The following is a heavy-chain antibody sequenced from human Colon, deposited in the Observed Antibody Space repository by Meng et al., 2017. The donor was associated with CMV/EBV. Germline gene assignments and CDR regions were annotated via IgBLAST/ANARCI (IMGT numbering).Heavy chain of an antibody. CDR2: INPNSGGT. J-gene: IGHJ4*02. CDR3: ARGRGIAARGDY. V-gene: IGHV1-2*02. Sequence: ASVKVSCKSSGYTFTGYHMHWVRQATGQGLEWMGWINPNSGGTNYAQKFQGRVTMTRDTSISTAYMELSRLRSDDTAVYYCARGRGIAARGDYWGQGTLVTVSS. CDR1: GYTFTGYH. D-gene: IGHD6-6*01.